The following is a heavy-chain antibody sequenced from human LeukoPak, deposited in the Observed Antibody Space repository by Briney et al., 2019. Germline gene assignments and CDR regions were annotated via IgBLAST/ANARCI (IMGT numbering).Heavy chain of an antibody. V-gene: IGHV4-30-2*01. J-gene: IGHJ4*02. CDR1: GGSLSRGRYY. Sequence: SETLSLTCTVSGGSLSRGRYYWSWIRHPPGKGLEWIGYTYNSGSTFYNPSLKSRVDISVDMSKNQFSLNLNSVTAADTAVYYCARHQYQLSALDYWGQGTLVTVSS. CDR3: ARHQYQLSALDY. D-gene: IGHD2-2*01. CDR2: TYNSGST.